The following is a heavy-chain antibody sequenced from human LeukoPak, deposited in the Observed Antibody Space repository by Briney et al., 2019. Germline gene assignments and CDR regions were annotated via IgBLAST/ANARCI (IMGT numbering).Heavy chain of an antibody. D-gene: IGHD2-15*01. CDR2: VSPIYGTS. J-gene: IGHJ3*02. Sequence: GSSVNVSCKASGGTFGRYAITWVRQAPGQRLEWMGGVSPIYGTSDYAQRFQGRVTISADESTSTAFLEVRSLRSEDTAVYYCARDCSGGRCYGAFDIWGQGTLVIVSS. CDR3: ARDCSGGRCYGAFDI. CDR1: GGTFGRYA. V-gene: IGHV1-69*01.